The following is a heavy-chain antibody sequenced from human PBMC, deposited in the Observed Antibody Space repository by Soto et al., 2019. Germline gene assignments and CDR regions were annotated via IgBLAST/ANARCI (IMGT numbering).Heavy chain of an antibody. D-gene: IGHD6-6*01. Sequence: SETLSLTCTVSGGSISSYYWSWIRQPAGKGLEWIGRIYTSGSTNYNPSLKSRVTMSVDTSKNQFSLKLSSVTAADTAVYYCARGEYSSSSGGYYFDYWGQGTLVTAPQ. CDR2: IYTSGST. CDR1: GGSISSYY. CDR3: ARGEYSSSSGGYYFDY. V-gene: IGHV4-4*07. J-gene: IGHJ4*02.